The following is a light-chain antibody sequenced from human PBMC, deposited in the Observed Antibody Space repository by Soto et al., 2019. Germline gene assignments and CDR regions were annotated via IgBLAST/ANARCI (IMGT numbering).Light chain of an antibody. V-gene: IGKV3-11*01. CDR1: QSVSRY. CDR2: DTS. J-gene: IGKJ1*01. CDR3: QQYGRSPTT. Sequence: IVLRQSPARLSLSPGERATLSCRASQSVSRYLAWYQQRPGQAPRLLIYDTSNRVTSIPARFSGSRSGTDCTLTISSLEPEDAAVYYCQQYGRSPTTLGQGTKVDIK.